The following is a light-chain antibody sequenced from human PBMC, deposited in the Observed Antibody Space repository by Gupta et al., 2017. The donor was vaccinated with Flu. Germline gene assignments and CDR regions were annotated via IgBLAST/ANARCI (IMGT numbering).Light chain of an antibody. J-gene: IGKJ2*01. V-gene: IGKV3-20*01. Sequence: GTLSLSPGERAALSCRASQSVTSSYLAWYQQKPGQAPRLLIYGASSRATGIPDRFSGSGSGTDFTLTISRLEPEDFAVYYCQQYGSSRYTF. CDR3: QQYGSSRYT. CDR2: GAS. CDR1: QSVTSSY.